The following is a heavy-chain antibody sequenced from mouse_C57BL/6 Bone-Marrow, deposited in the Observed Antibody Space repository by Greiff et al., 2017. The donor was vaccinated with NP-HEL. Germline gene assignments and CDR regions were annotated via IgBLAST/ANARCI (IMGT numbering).Heavy chain of an antibody. CDR1: GYTFTSYW. CDR2: IHPNSGST. Sequence: QVQLKESGAELVKPGASVKLSCKASGYTFTSYWMHWVKQRPGQGLEWIGMIHPNSGSTNYNEKFKSKATLTVDKSSSTAYMQLSSLTSEDSAVYYCARNLFRYYWGQGTTLTVSS. J-gene: IGHJ2*01. CDR3: ARNLFRYY. D-gene: IGHD1-1*01. V-gene: IGHV1-64*01.